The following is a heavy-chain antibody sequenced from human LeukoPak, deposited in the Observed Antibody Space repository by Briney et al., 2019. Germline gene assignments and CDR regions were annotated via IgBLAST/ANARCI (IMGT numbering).Heavy chain of an antibody. D-gene: IGHD2-2*01. CDR1: GFTFTSSD. CDR2: ISGGST. Sequence: PGGSLRLSCAASGFTFTSSDMSWVRQAPGKGLEWVSSISGGSTYYAESVKGRFTVSRDNSKNTLYLQMNSLRAEDTAMYYCARGLGYCTSTTCLLPFDYWGQGTLVTVSS. J-gene: IGHJ4*02. CDR3: ARGLGYCTSTTCLLPFDY. V-gene: IGHV3-23*01.